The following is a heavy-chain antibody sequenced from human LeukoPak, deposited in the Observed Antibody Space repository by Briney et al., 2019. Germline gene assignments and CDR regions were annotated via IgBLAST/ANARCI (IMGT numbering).Heavy chain of an antibody. CDR3: ARDRGGSGSYYNGDFDY. D-gene: IGHD3-10*01. CDR2: IYSGGST. CDR1: GFTVSSNY. Sequence: GGSLRLSCAASGFTVSSNYMSWVRQAPGKGLEWVSVIYSGGSTYYADSVKGRLTISSDNSKKTLYLQMNSLRAEDTAVYYCARDRGGSGSYYNGDFDYWGQGTLVTVSS. J-gene: IGHJ4*02. V-gene: IGHV3-66*01.